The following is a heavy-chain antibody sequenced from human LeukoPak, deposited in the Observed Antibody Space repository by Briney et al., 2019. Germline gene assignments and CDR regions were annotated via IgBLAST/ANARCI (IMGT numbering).Heavy chain of an antibody. J-gene: IGHJ3*02. CDR3: ARGPLGGEGFDI. CDR2: IFHTGTT. Sequence: TSETRSLTCTISGGSLSNHYWNWIQQAAGTGPEYIGRIFHTGTTNYKPSLKRRVTMSMDTSKNQFSLKLTSLTAADTAVYYCARGPLGGEGFDIWGQGTMVSVSS. V-gene: IGHV4-4*07. CDR1: GGSLSNHY. D-gene: IGHD3-10*01.